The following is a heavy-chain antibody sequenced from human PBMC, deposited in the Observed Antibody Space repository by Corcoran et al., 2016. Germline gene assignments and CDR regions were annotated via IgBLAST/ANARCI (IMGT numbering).Heavy chain of an antibody. Sequence: EVQLVESGGGLIQPGGSLRLSCAASGFTVSSNYMSWVRQAPGKGLEWVSVIYSGGSTYYADSVKGRFTISRDNSKNTLYLQMNSLRAEDTAVYYWAREEGAAGLRGIDYWGQGTLVTVSS. CDR1: GFTVSSNY. CDR2: IYSGGST. CDR3: AREEGAAGLRGIDY. J-gene: IGHJ4*02. D-gene: IGHD6-13*01. V-gene: IGHV3-53*01.